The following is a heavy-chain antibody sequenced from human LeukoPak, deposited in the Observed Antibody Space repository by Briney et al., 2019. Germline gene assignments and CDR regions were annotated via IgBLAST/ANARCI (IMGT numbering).Heavy chain of an antibody. CDR2: ISASGGEK. CDR3: AKIGVIGLWYFDY. J-gene: IGHJ4*02. Sequence: SGGSLRLSCAASGFSFSSYSMNWVRQAPGKGLEWVSSISASGGEKFYADSVRGRFTISRDNSKNTLYLQMYSLRPEDTAIYYCAKIGVIGLWYFDYWGQGSLVTVSS. D-gene: IGHD2-21*01. CDR1: GFSFSSYS. V-gene: IGHV3-23*01.